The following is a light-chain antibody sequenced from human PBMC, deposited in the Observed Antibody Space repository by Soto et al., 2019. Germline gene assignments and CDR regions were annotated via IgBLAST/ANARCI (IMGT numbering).Light chain of an antibody. CDR1: SSDVGSYKY. V-gene: IGLV2-14*03. Sequence: QSLLTQAASVSGAPGQSITIFCTGTSSDVGSYKYVSWYQQHPGKAPKLMIYDVSNRPSGVSNRFSGSKSGNTASLTISGLRAEDEADYYCNSYTTSSTLVFGTGTKVTVL. J-gene: IGLJ1*01. CDR2: DVS. CDR3: NSYTTSSTLV.